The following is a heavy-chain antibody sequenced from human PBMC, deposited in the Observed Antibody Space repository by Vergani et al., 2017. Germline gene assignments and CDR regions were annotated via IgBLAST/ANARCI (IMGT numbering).Heavy chain of an antibody. Sequence: QLQLQESGSGLVKPSQTLSLTCAVSGGSISSGGYSWSWIRQPPGKGLEWIGYIYHSGSTYYNPSLKSRVTISVDRSKNQFSLKLSSVTAADTAVYYCARGPAIVRGVIITLLHPPRLPFDPWGQGTLVTVSS. CDR1: GGSISSGGYS. D-gene: IGHD3-10*01. V-gene: IGHV4-30-2*01. CDR3: ARGPAIVRGVIITLLHPPRLPFDP. CDR2: IYHSGST. J-gene: IGHJ5*02.